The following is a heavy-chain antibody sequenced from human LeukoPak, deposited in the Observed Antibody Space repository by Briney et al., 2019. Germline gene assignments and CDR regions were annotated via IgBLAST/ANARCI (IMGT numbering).Heavy chain of an antibody. V-gene: IGHV3-7*03. CDR1: GFIFNTFW. D-gene: IGHD3-10*01. CDR2: INQDGSDM. J-gene: IGHJ3*01. Sequence: PGGSLRLSCAASGFIFNTFWMNWVRLTPGKGLEWVAEINQDGSDMYYVDSVKGRFFVSRDNARNLVYLQMNSLRVDDTAVYYCARDFPGIGRGTFDFWGQGTIIIVSS. CDR3: ARDFPGIGRGTFDF.